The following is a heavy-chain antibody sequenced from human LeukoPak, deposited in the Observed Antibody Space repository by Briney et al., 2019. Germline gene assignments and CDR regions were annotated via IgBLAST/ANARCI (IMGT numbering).Heavy chain of an antibody. D-gene: IGHD6-19*01. V-gene: IGHV6-1*01. CDR2: TYYRPKWYN. J-gene: IGHJ4*02. Sequence: GDXXXXNSAAWNWIRQSPSRGLEWLGRTYYRPKWYNDYAVSVKSRITINPDTSKNQFSLQLNSVTPEDTAVYYCARDSSGFQYWGQGTLVTVSS. CDR3: ARDSSGFQY. CDR1: GDXXXXNSAA.